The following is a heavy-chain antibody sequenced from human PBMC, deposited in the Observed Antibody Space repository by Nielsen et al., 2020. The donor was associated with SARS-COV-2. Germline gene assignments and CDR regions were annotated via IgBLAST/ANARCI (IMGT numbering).Heavy chain of an antibody. Sequence: GESLKISCAASGFSLINYEMNWVRQAPGKGLEWLSYTSTHESTIYYTDSVKGRFTISRDYATNTLYLQMNSLRPDDTAVYYCGRDPGYNYVDYWGHGTLVTVSS. CDR3: GRDPGYNYVDY. CDR2: TSTHESTI. V-gene: IGHV3-48*03. J-gene: IGHJ4*01. D-gene: IGHD5-18*01. CDR1: GFSLINYE.